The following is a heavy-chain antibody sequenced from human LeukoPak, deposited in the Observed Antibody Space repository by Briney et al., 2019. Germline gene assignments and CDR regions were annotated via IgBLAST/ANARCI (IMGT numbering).Heavy chain of an antibody. CDR1: GGSISSSSYY. D-gene: IGHD6-13*01. CDR2: IYYSGST. V-gene: IGHV4-39*01. J-gene: IGHJ4*02. CDR3: ARLNLAAAGHFDY. Sequence: PSETLSLTCTVSGGSISSSSYYWGWIRQPPGKGLEWIGSIYYSGSTYYNPSLKSRVTISVDTSKNQFSLKLSSVTAADTAVYYCARLNLAAAGHFDYWGQGTLVTVSS.